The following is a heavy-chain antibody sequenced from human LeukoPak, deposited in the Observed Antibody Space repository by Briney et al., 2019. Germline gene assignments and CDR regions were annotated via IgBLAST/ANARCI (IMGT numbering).Heavy chain of an antibody. J-gene: IGHJ4*02. D-gene: IGHD5-18*01. Sequence: GGSLRLSCAASGFTVSSNYMSWVRQAPGKGLEWVSSISGGGGRTYYADSVKGRFTISRDNSKNTLYLQMNSLRAEDTAVYYCAKVTLYNYGSLDYWGQGTLVTVSS. CDR1: GFTVSSNY. V-gene: IGHV3-23*01. CDR3: AKVTLYNYGSLDY. CDR2: ISGGGGRT.